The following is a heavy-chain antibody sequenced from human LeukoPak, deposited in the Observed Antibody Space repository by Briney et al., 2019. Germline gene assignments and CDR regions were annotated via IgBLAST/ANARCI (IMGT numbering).Heavy chain of an antibody. CDR1: GGSISSGGYY. CDR3: ARGPDWFDP. J-gene: IGHJ5*02. CDR2: IYHSGST. V-gene: IGHV4-30-2*01. Sequence: SETLSLTCTVSGGSISSGGYYWSWIRQPPGKGLEWIGYIYHSGSTYYNPSLKSRVTISVDRSKNQFSLKLSSVTAADTAVYYCARGPDWFDPWAREPWSPSPQ.